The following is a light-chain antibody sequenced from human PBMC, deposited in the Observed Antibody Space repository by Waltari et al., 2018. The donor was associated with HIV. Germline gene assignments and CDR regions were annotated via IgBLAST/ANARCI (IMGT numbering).Light chain of an antibody. J-gene: IGKJ2*01. V-gene: IGKV2-28*01. CDR3: MQPLQTPYT. CDR2: LGS. Sequence: MTQSPVSLPVNPGEPASVSCRSRQSLLHSNRNNYLDWYMQKPGQSPQLLIYLGSNRASGVPDRVSGSGSGTDFTLKISRVEAEDVGIYYCMQPLQTPYTFGQGTKLEIK. CDR1: QSLLHSNRNNY.